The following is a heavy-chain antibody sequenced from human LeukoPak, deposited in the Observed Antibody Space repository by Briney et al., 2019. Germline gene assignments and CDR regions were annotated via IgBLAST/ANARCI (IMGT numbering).Heavy chain of an antibody. V-gene: IGHV1-2*02. D-gene: IGHD4-23*01. CDR1: GYPFDNFG. J-gene: IGHJ4*02. CDR3: ARGLDFGGNGYYFDC. CDR2: INPKRGGT. Sequence: GAAVKVSCKASGYPFDNFGLTWVRQAPGQGLEWMGWINPKRGGTTYAEKFRGRVTMTRDTSITTAYMELSRLRSDDTAMYYCARGLDFGGNGYYFDCWGQGTLVTVSS.